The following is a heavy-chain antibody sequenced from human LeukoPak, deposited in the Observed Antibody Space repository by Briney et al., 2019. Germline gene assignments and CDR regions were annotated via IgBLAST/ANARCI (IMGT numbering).Heavy chain of an antibody. Sequence: SVKVSCKASGYTFTSYAISWVRQAPGQGLEWMGRIIPILGIANYAQKFQGRVTITADKSTSTAYMELSSLRSEDTAVYYCAREERWLQSIISFDYWGQGTLVTVSS. CDR1: GYTFTSYA. J-gene: IGHJ4*02. D-gene: IGHD5-24*01. CDR3: AREERWLQSIISFDY. CDR2: IIPILGIA. V-gene: IGHV1-69*04.